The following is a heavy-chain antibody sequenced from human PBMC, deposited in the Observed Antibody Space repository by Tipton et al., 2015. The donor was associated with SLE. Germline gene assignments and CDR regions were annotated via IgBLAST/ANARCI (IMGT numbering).Heavy chain of an antibody. CDR1: GFTFSNYW. V-gene: IGHV3-74*03. CDR2: INGDGSIT. CDR3: VTGSDGGLYY. J-gene: IGHJ4*02. D-gene: IGHD1-26*01. Sequence: SLRLSCAASGFTFSNYWMHWVRQAPGKGLVWVSLINGDGSITTYVDSVKSRFTISRDNAKNTLYLQMNSLRADDTSLYYCVTGSDGGLYYWGQGTLVTVSS.